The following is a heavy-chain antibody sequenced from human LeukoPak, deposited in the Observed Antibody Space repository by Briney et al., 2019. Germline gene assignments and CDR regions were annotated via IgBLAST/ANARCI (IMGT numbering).Heavy chain of an antibody. CDR2: IYYSGST. D-gene: IGHD3-10*01. V-gene: IGHV4-59*01. Sequence: SETLSLTCTVSGGSISSYYWSWIRQPPGKGLEWIGYIYYSGSTNYNPSLKSRVTISVDTSKNQFSLKLSSVTAADTAVYYCARGRWVMYYFDYWGQGTLVTVSS. CDR1: GGSISSYY. CDR3: ARGRWVMYYFDY. J-gene: IGHJ4*02.